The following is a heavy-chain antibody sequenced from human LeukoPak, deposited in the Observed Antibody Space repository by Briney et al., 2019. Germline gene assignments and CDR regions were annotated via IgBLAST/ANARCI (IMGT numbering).Heavy chain of an antibody. Sequence: ASVKVSCKASGYTFTGYYMHWVRQAPGQELEWMGWINPNSGGTNYAQKFQGRVTMTRDTSISTAYMEPSRLRSDDTAVYYCARVCRDGYNSPFDYWGQGTLVTVSS. CDR2: INPNSGGT. J-gene: IGHJ4*02. CDR1: GYTFTGYY. CDR3: ARVCRDGYNSPFDY. V-gene: IGHV1-2*02. D-gene: IGHD5-12*01.